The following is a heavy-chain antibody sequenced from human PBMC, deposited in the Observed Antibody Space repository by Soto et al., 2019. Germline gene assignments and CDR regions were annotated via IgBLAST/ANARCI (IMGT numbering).Heavy chain of an antibody. J-gene: IGHJ6*02. D-gene: IGHD4-4*01. CDR2: ISAYNGNT. V-gene: IGHV1-18*01. Sequence: ASVKVSCKASGYTFTSYGISWVRQAPGQGLEWMGWISAYNGNTNYAQKLQGRVTMTTDTSTSTAYMELRSLRSDDTAVYYCARDSNYKGYYCGMDVWGRGTTVTVSS. CDR3: ARDSNYKGYYCGMDV. CDR1: GYTFTSYG.